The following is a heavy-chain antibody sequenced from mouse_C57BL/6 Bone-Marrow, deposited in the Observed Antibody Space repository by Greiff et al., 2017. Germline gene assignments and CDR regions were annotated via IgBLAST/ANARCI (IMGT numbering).Heavy chain of an antibody. J-gene: IGHJ3*01. CDR2: INPSNGGT. V-gene: IGHV1S81*02. CDR3: SSSGYGGFAY. CDR1: GYPFTSYY. Sequence: QVQLQQPGAELVKPGASVKLSCKSSGYPFTSYYLSWVKQRPGQGLEWIGGINPSNGGTNFNEKFKSKATLTADKSSNTASMQLSSLTSEDSAVYYCSSSGYGGFAYWGQGTLVTVSA. D-gene: IGHD1-1*02.